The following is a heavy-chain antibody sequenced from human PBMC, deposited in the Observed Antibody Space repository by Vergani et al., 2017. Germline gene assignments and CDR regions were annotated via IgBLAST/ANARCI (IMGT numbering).Heavy chain of an antibody. D-gene: IGHD4-11*01. CDR3: ARDLSYSTAWPFFDS. V-gene: IGHV3-7*01. J-gene: IGHJ4*02. Sequence: EVQMVESGGGLVQPGGSLRLSCAASGFRFSNYWMHWLRQAPGKGLEWVAAIKGDGSAKQYVDSVKGRFTISRDSSKTLYLQMDSLRVEDTAMYFCARDLSYSTAWPFFDSRGQGTLVTVSS. CDR2: IKGDGSAK. CDR1: GFRFSNYW.